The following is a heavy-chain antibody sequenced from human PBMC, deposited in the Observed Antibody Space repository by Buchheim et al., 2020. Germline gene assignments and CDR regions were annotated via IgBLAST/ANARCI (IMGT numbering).Heavy chain of an antibody. CDR2: IYYSGST. Sequence: QVQLQESGPGLVKPSETLSLTCTVSGGSISSYYWSWIRQPPGKGLEWIGYIYYSGSTNYNPSLKSRVTISVDTSKNQFSLKLSSVTAADTAVYYCARDLYGGSPFDYWGQGTL. J-gene: IGHJ4*02. CDR1: GGSISSYY. CDR3: ARDLYGGSPFDY. V-gene: IGHV4-59*01. D-gene: IGHD4-23*01.